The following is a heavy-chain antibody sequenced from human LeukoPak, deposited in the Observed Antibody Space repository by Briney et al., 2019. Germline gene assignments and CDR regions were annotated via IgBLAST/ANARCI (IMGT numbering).Heavy chain of an antibody. CDR3: AKKKGSGYYYAFDY. Sequence: QPGGPLRLSCAASGFTFSSYAMSWVRQAPGKGLEWVSAISGSGGSTYYADSVKGRFTISRDNSKNTLYLQMNSLRAEDTAVYYCAKKKGSGYYYAFDYWGQGTLVTVSS. J-gene: IGHJ4*02. CDR2: ISGSGGST. D-gene: IGHD3-22*01. CDR1: GFTFSSYA. V-gene: IGHV3-23*01.